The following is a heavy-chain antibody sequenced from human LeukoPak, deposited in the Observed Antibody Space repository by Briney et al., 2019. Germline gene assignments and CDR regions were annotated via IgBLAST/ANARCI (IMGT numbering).Heavy chain of an antibody. Sequence: GGSLRLSCAASGFTFSNSWMSWVRQAPGKGLEWVATIKPDGSAQYYVDSVKGRFTISRDNAKNSLYLQMGSLRAEDTAVYYCARFSGRNWGQGTLVTVSS. CDR3: ARFSGRN. J-gene: IGHJ4*02. CDR1: GFTFSNSW. CDR2: IKPDGSAQ. V-gene: IGHV3-7*01. D-gene: IGHD2-15*01.